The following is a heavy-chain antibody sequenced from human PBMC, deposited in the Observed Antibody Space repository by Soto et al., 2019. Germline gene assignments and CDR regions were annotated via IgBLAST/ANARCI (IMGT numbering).Heavy chain of an antibody. Sequence: PGESLKISCKGSGYSFTSYWISWVRQMPGKGLEWMGRIDPSDSYTNYSPSFQGHVTISADKSISTAYLQWSSLKASDTAMYYCARGGESPRDWFDPWGRGTLVTVSS. CDR3: ARGGESPRDWFDP. CDR1: GYSFTSYW. D-gene: IGHD3-10*01. V-gene: IGHV5-10-1*01. J-gene: IGHJ5*02. CDR2: IDPSDSYT.